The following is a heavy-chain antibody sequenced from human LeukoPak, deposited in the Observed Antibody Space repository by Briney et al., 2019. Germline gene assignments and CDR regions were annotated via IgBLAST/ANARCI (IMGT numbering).Heavy chain of an antibody. CDR2: INPNSGGT. CDR3: ARVMVFSGGVDY. Sequence: ASVKVSCKASGYTFTSYGISWVRQAPGQGLEWMGWINPNSGGTNYAQKFQGRVTMTRDTSISTAYMELSRLRSDDTAVYYCARVMVFSGGVDYWGQGTLVTVSS. D-gene: IGHD3/OR15-3a*01. J-gene: IGHJ4*02. CDR1: GYTFTSYG. V-gene: IGHV1-2*02.